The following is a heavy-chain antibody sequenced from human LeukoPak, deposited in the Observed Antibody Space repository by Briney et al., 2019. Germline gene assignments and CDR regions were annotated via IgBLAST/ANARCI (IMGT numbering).Heavy chain of an antibody. CDR2: IYSGGST. CDR3: AKAIAYFDSRGSPQGAFDY. D-gene: IGHD3-22*01. CDR1: GFTVSNNY. J-gene: IGHJ4*02. V-gene: IGHV3-53*01. Sequence: GGSLRLSCAASGFTVSNNYMSWVRQAPGKGLEWVSIIYSGGSTYYADSVKGRFTVSRDNSKNMVYLQMNSLRAEDTALYYCAKAIAYFDSRGSPQGAFDYWGQGTLVAVSS.